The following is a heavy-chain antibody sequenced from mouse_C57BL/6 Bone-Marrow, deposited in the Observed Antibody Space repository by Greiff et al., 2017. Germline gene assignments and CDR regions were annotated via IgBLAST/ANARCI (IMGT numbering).Heavy chain of an antibody. CDR1: GYTFTSYW. CDR2: IYPGNSDT. J-gene: IGHJ4*01. V-gene: IGHV1-5*01. D-gene: IGHD2-1*01. CDR3: TRGSYGSRLWDYAVDY. Sequence: VQLQQSGTVLARPGASVKMSCKTSGYTFTSYWMHWVKQRPGQGLEWIGAIYPGNSDTSYNQKFKGKATLTAVTSASTAYMELSSLTNEDSAVYYCTRGSYGSRLWDYAVDYWGQGTSVTVSS.